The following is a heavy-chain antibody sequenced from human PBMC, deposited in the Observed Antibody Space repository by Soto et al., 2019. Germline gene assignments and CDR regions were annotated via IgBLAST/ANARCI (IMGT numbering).Heavy chain of an antibody. J-gene: IGHJ4*02. Sequence: EVQLLESGGGLVQPGGSLRLSCSASGFPFSNYAMSWVRQAPGKGLEWVSAISRSGGSPYYADSVRGRFTVSRDNSKHTLYLQMNSLRAEDTAVYYSARRLDYDILTGTIDYWGQGTLVTVSS. D-gene: IGHD3-9*01. CDR1: GFPFSNYA. CDR2: ISRSGGSP. CDR3: ARRLDYDILTGTIDY. V-gene: IGHV3-23*01.